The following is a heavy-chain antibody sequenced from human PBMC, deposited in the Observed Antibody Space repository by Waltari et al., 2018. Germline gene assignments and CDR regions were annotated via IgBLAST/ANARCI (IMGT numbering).Heavy chain of an antibody. CDR2: INTNTGNP. D-gene: IGHD2-8*02. J-gene: IGHJ3*02. CDR3: ARDQGRKLAVVYASANDAFDI. Sequence: QVQLVQSGSELKKPGASVKVSCKASGYTFTSYAMNWVRQAPGQGLEWMGWINTNTGNPTYAHGFTGRFVFSLDTSVSTAYLQISSLKAEDTAVYYCARDQGRKLAVVYASANDAFDIWGQGTMVTVSS. CDR1: GYTFTSYA. V-gene: IGHV7-4-1*02.